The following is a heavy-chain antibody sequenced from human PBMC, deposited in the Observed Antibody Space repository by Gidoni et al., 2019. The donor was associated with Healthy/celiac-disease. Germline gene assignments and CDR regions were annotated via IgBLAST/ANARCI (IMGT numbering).Heavy chain of an antibody. J-gene: IGHJ4*02. CDR3: IQAIDSSGPFDY. CDR2: ISYDGSNK. V-gene: IGHV3-30-3*01. CDR1: GFTFSRYA. Sequence: QVQLVESGGGVVQPGRSLRLSCAASGFTFSRYAMHWVRQAPGKGLEWVAVISYDGSNKYYADSVKGRFTISRDNSKNTLYLQMNSLRAEDTAVYYCIQAIDSSGPFDYWGQGTLVTVSS. D-gene: IGHD3-22*01.